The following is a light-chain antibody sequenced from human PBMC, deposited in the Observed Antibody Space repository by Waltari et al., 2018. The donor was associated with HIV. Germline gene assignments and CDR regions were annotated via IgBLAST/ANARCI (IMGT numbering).Light chain of an antibody. J-gene: IGLJ3*02. CDR3: QTWGTGIWV. V-gene: IGLV4-69*01. Sequence: QLVVTQSPSASASMGASVKLTCTLRSEHSNYAIAWHQQQPEKGPRYLMKINSDCSHDKGDGIPDRFSGSSSGAERYLSISSLQSEDEADYYCQTWGTGIWVFGGGTKLTVL. CDR1: SEHSNYA. CDR2: INSDCSH.